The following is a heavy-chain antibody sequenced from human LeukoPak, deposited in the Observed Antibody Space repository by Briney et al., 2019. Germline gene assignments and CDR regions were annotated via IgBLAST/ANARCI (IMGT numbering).Heavy chain of an antibody. V-gene: IGHV1-46*01. CDR1: GYTFTSYY. D-gene: IGHD6-19*01. J-gene: IGHJ4*02. Sequence: RASVKVSCKASGYTFTSYYMHWVRQAPGQGLEWMGIINPSGGSTSYAQKFQGRVTMTRDTSTSTVYMELSSLRSEDTAAYYCAKASSGGWFFDYWGQGTLVTVSS. CDR3: AKASSGGWFFDY. CDR2: INPSGGST.